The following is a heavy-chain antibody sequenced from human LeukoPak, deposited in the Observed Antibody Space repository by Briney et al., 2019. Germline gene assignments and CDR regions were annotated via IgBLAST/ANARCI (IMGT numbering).Heavy chain of an antibody. Sequence: GGSLRLSCAASGFTFSSYEMNWVRQAPGKGLEWVSYISSSGSTIYYADSVKGRFTISRDNAKNSLYLQMNSLRAEDTAVYYCAKAGGGNPVGAFDYWGQGTLVTVSS. CDR3: AKAGGGNPVGAFDY. D-gene: IGHD4-23*01. V-gene: IGHV3-48*03. CDR1: GFTFSSYE. J-gene: IGHJ4*02. CDR2: ISSSGSTI.